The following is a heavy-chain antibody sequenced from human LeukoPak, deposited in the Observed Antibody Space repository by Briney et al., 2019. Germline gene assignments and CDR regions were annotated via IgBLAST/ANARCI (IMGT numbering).Heavy chain of an antibody. CDR1: GFSFSNYA. CDR3: AKGSYSSGGYYFDY. CDR2: ISGGGGST. V-gene: IGHV3-23*01. D-gene: IGHD6-19*01. J-gene: IGHJ4*02. Sequence: GSLRLSCAASGFSFSNYAMSWVRQAPGKGLEWVSTISGGGGSTYCADSVKGRFTISRDSSKNTLYLQMNSLRAEDTAVYYCAKGSYSSGGYYFDYGAQEPLVT.